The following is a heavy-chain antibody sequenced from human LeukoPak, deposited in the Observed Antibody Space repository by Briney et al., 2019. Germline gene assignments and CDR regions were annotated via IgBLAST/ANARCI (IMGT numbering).Heavy chain of an antibody. D-gene: IGHD6-19*01. CDR2: ISSSSSYI. V-gene: IGHV3-21*01. CDR3: ARDRTGYSSGGGGY. J-gene: IGHJ4*02. Sequence: GGSLRLSCAASGFTFSSYWMSWVRQAPGKGLEWVSSISSSSSYIYYADSVKGRFTISRDNAKNSLYLQMNSLRAEDTAVYYCARDRTGYSSGGGGYWGQGTLVTVSS. CDR1: GFTFSSYW.